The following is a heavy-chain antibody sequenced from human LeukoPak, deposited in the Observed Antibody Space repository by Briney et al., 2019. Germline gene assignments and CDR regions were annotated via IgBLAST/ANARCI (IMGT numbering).Heavy chain of an antibody. CDR2: INHSGST. J-gene: IGHJ4*02. V-gene: IGHV4-34*01. D-gene: IGHD3-22*01. CDR1: GGSFSGYY. Sequence: SETLSLTCAVYGGSFSGYYWSWIRQPPGKGLEWIGEINHSGSTNYNPSLKSRVTISVDTSKNQFSLKLSSVTAADTAVYYCARDYYDSSGCYYYNYWGQGTLVTVSS. CDR3: ARDYYDSSGCYYYNY.